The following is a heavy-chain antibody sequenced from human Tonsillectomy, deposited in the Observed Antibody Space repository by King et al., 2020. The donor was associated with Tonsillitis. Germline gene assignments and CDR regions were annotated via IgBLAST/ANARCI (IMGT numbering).Heavy chain of an antibody. CDR3: AREMGSLSGFDH. Sequence: VQLVESGAEVKKPGESLKISCKGSGYSFPNYWIGWVRQMPGKGLEWMGIIYPGDSDTTYSPSFQGHVTISADKSINTAYLQWSSLKASDTAIYYCAREMGSLSGFDHWGQGTLVTVSS. CDR2: IYPGDSDT. J-gene: IGHJ4*02. V-gene: IGHV5-51*03. CDR1: GYSFPNYW. D-gene: IGHD2-15*01.